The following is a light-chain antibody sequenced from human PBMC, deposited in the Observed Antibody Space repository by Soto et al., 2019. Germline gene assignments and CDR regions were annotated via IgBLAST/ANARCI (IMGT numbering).Light chain of an antibody. V-gene: IGLV2-14*01. Sequence: QSVLTQPASVSGSPGQSITISCTGTSSDVGGSNYVSWYQQLPGKAPKLMIYDVSDRPSGVSNRFSGSKSGNTASLTISGLQAEDEADYYCSLYTSENTYVFGTGTKVTVL. CDR1: SSDVGGSNY. J-gene: IGLJ1*01. CDR2: DVS. CDR3: SLYTSENTYV.